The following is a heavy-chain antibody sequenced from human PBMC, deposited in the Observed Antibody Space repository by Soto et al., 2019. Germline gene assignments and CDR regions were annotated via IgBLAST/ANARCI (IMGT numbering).Heavy chain of an antibody. CDR1: GFIFSNYV. CDR3: AKRPRALLTFDY. CDR2: ISDSGGTS. V-gene: IGHV3-23*04. J-gene: IGHJ4*02. Sequence: EAQLVDSGGGLVQPGGSLRLSCAASGFIFSNYVMSWVRQAPGKGLEWVSSISDSGGTSYYADSVKGRFTISRDNSKNTLYLQMNSLRAEDTAIYYCAKRPRALLTFDYWGQGTLVTVSS. D-gene: IGHD1-26*01.